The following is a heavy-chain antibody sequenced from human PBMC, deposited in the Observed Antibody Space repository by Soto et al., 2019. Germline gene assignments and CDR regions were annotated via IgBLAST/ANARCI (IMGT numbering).Heavy chain of an antibody. V-gene: IGHV3-30-3*01. CDR1: GFTFSSYA. Sequence: QVQLVESGGGVVQPRRSLRLSCAASGFTFSSYAMHWVRQAPGKGLEWVAVISYDGSNKYYADSVKGRFTISRDNSKNTLYLQMNSLRAEDTAVYYWARARRDGYNRVWFDPWGQGTLVTVSS. CDR3: ARARRDGYNRVWFDP. D-gene: IGHD5-12*01. CDR2: ISYDGSNK. J-gene: IGHJ5*02.